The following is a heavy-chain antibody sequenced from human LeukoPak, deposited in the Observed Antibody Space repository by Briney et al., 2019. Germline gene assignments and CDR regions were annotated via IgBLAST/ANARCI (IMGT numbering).Heavy chain of an antibody. J-gene: IGHJ4*02. CDR3: ARDYYGSGSFSGH. Sequence: ASVKVSCKASGYTFSDYYMHWVRQAPGQGLEWMGWINPKSGDTNYAQKFQGRVTMTRDTSISTAYMELSRLTSDDTAVYYCARDYYGSGSFSGHWGQGTLVTVSS. D-gene: IGHD3-10*01. V-gene: IGHV1-2*02. CDR2: INPKSGDT. CDR1: GYTFSDYY.